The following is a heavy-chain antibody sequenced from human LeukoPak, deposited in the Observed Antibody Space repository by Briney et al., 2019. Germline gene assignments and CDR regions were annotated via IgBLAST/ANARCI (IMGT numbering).Heavy chain of an antibody. CDR1: GGSFSGYY. V-gene: IGHV4-34*01. CDR2: INHSGST. CDR3: ARRFRGVRSRYYFDY. Sequence: SETLSLTCAVYGGSFSGYYWSWIRQPPGKGLEWIGEINHSGSTNYNPSLKSRVTISVDTSKNQFSLKLSSVTAADTAVYYCARRFRGVRSRYYFDYWGQGTLVTVSS. D-gene: IGHD3-10*01. J-gene: IGHJ4*02.